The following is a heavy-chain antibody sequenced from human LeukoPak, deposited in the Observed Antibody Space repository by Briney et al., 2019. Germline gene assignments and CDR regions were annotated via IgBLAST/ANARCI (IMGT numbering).Heavy chain of an antibody. CDR3: AREPLTWQWLPLSWFDP. D-gene: IGHD6-19*01. CDR1: GGTFSSYG. J-gene: IGHJ5*02. V-gene: IGHV1-18*01. CDR2: ISAYNGNT. Sequence: ASVKVSCKASGGTFSSYGISWVRQAPGQGLEWMGWISAYNGNTNYAQKLQGRVTMTTDTSTSTAYMELRSLRSDDTAVYYCAREPLTWQWLPLSWFDPWGQGTLVTVSS.